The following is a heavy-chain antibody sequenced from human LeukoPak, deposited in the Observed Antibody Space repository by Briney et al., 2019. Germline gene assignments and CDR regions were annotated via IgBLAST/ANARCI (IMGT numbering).Heavy chain of an antibody. V-gene: IGHV1-2*02. CDR1: GYTFTGYY. CDR2: INPNSGGT. J-gene: IGHJ4*02. Sequence: GASVKVSCKASGYTFTGYYMHWVRQAPGQGLEWMGWINPNSGGTNYAQKFQGRVTMTRDTSISTAYMELSRLRSDGTAVYYCARGQRIAAAGTPLSSWGQGTLVTVSS. D-gene: IGHD6-13*01. CDR3: ARGQRIAAAGTPLSS.